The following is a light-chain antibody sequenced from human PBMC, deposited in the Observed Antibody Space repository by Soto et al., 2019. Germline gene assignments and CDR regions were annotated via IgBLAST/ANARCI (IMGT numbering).Light chain of an antibody. CDR1: QTVSSSY. CDR2: AAS. CDR3: QQYRSSPRT. J-gene: IGKJ1*01. V-gene: IGKV3-20*01. Sequence: EIVWTQSPGTLSLYPGERATLSCSASQTVSSSYLAWYQKTPGQAPRLLIYAASSRATGIPDRFSGSGSGKAFTLTISRLEPEDFAVYYCQQYRSSPRTFGQGTKVEIK.